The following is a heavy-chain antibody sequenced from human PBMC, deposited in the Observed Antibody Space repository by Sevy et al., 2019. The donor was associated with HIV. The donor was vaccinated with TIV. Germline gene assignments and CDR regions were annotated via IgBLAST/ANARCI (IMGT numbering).Heavy chain of an antibody. CDR1: GYTFTGYY. CDR3: AGDMGISIDAFDI. V-gene: IGHV1-2*02. CDR2: INPNSGGT. J-gene: IGHJ3*02. Sequence: ASVKVSCKASGYTFTGYYMHWVRQAPGQGLEWMGWINPNSGGTNYAQKFQGRVTMTRDTSISTAYMELSRLRSDDTAVYYCAGDMGISIDAFDIWGQGTMVTVSS. D-gene: IGHD2-15*01.